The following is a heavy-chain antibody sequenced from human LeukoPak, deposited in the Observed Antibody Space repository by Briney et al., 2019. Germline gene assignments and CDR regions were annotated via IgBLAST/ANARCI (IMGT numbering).Heavy chain of an antibody. CDR1: DGSFTSGSYY. CDR3: ARAPIVVVSTPSFDT. V-gene: IGHV4-39*07. D-gene: IGHD3-22*01. Sequence: SETLSLTCTVSDGSFTSGSYYWGWIRQPPGKGLQWIATMYYSGSTIYTASLKSRLAISRDTSRYQFSLRLTSVTAADTAVYYCARAPIVVVSTPSFDTWGQGIRVTVSS. CDR2: MYYSGST. J-gene: IGHJ5*02.